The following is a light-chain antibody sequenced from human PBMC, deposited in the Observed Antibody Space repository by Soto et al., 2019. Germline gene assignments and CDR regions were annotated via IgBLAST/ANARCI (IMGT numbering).Light chain of an antibody. J-gene: IGKJ1*01. Sequence: EIVLTQSPATLSLSPGERATLSCRASQSVSSYLAWYQQKPGQAPRLLIYDASSRATGIPARFSGSGSGTDFTLTISSLEPEDFAVYYCQQYNNWQRTFXQGTKVDIK. V-gene: IGKV3-11*01. CDR1: QSVSSY. CDR2: DAS. CDR3: QQYNNWQRT.